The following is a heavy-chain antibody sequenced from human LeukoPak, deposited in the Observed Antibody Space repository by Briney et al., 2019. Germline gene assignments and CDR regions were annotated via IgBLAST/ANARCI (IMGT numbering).Heavy chain of an antibody. J-gene: IGHJ5*02. Sequence: SETLSLTCAVYGGSFSGYYWSWIRQPPGKGLEWIGEINHSGSTNYNPSLRSRVTISVDTSKNQFSLKLSSVTAADTAVYYCARESSGYYLRFWFDPWGQGTLVTVSS. CDR3: ARESSGYYLRFWFDP. V-gene: IGHV4-34*01. CDR2: INHSGST. D-gene: IGHD3-22*01. CDR1: GGSFSGYY.